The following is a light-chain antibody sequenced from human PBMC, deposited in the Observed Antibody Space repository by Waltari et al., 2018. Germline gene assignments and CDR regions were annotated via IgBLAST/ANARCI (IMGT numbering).Light chain of an antibody. Sequence: QSALTQPASVSGSPGQSITISCTGTSSDVGGYNLVSWYQQHPGTAPKLIIYGGSKRPSGVSNRFSGYKSGNTASLTISGLQAEDEAAYYCCSYTTSITWVFGGGTKLTVL. CDR3: CSYTTSITWV. V-gene: IGLV2-23*01. J-gene: IGLJ3*02. CDR1: SSDVGGYNL. CDR2: GGS.